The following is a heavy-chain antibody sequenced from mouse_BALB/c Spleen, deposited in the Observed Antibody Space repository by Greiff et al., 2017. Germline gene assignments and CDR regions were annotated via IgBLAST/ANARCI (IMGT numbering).Heavy chain of an antibody. D-gene: IGHD3-1*01. CDR2: NYPGSGST. CDR1: GYTFTSYW. Sequence: LQQPGSELVRPGASVKLSCKASGYTFTSYWMHWVKQRHGQGLEWIGNNYPGSGSTNYDEKFKSKGTLTVDTSSSTAYMHLSSLTSEDSAVYYCTRGARATFYYAMDYWGQGTSVTVSS. V-gene: IGHV1S22*01. CDR3: TRGARATFYYAMDY. J-gene: IGHJ4*01.